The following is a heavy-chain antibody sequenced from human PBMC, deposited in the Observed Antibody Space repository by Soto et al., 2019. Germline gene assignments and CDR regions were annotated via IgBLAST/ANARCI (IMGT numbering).Heavy chain of an antibody. D-gene: IGHD3-16*02. Sequence: SQTLSLTCAISGDSVSSNSAAWNWIRQSPSRGLEWLGRTYYRSRWYNDYAVPVRSRITVNADTSKNQFSLQLTSVTPEDTAVYYCSRDVADRRLHLGELSLSAFDIWGQGTMVTVSS. J-gene: IGHJ3*02. CDR1: GDSVSSNSAA. CDR3: SRDVADRRLHLGELSLSAFDI. CDR2: TYYRSRWYN. V-gene: IGHV6-1*01.